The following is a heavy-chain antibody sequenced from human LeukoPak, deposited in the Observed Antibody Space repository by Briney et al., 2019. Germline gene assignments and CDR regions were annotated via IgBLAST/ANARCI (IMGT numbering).Heavy chain of an antibody. CDR3: ARSAYYYDSSFDY. CDR1: GYSISSGYY. D-gene: IGHD3-22*01. Sequence: PSETLSLTCGVSGYSISSGYYWGWIRQPPGKGLEWIGTMYYSGSTYYNPSLKSRVTMSVDTSKNQFSLKLSSVTAADTAVYYRARSAYYYDSSFDYWGQGTLVTVSS. V-gene: IGHV4-38-2*01. J-gene: IGHJ4*02. CDR2: MYYSGST.